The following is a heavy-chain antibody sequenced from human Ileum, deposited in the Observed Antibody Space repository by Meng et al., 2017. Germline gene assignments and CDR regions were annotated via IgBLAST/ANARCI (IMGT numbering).Heavy chain of an antibody. J-gene: IGHJ4*02. V-gene: IGHV3-74*01. D-gene: IGHD2-15*01. CDR1: GSTFSDYW. CDR3: TRAGSFRHDY. Sequence: VSGEGLVRPGGSLTPSCAVSGSTFSDYWMHWVRQTPGKGLVWVSRINGDGSTTTYADSVKGRFTISRDNAESTLYLQMNSLRVDDTAVYYCTRAGSFRHDYWGQGALVTVSS. CDR2: INGDGSTT.